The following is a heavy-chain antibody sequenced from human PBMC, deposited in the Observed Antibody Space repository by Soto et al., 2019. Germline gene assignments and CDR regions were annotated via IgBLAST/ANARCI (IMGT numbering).Heavy chain of an antibody. CDR2: IDPSDSYI. D-gene: IGHD2-2*02. J-gene: IGHJ6*02. Sequence: GESLKISCKGSGYSFTNYWISWVRQMPGKGLEWMGRIDPSDSYIKYSPSFQGHVTISADNSISTAYLQWSSLKASDTAMYYCARHDCSSTRCYNFGMDVWGQGTPVTVSS. V-gene: IGHV5-10-1*01. CDR1: GYSFTNYW. CDR3: ARHDCSSTRCYNFGMDV.